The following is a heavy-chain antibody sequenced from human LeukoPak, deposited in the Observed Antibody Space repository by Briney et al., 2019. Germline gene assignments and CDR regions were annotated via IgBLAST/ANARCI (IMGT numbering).Heavy chain of an antibody. CDR2: ITGSGGT. CDR1: GLTFSNYA. D-gene: IGHD4-17*01. J-gene: IGHJ3*01. Sequence: GGSLRLSCAASGLTFSNYALVWVRQAPGKRLEWVSAITGSGGTVYAHSLKGRFTISIDNSKNTLYLQMNSLRAEDTAVYYCGQDPNGDYLGAFDFWGQGKRVSVSS. CDR3: GQDPNGDYLGAFDF. V-gene: IGHV3-23*01.